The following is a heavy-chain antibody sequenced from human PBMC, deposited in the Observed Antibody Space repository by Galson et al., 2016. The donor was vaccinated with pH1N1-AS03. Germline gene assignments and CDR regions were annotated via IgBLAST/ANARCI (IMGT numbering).Heavy chain of an antibody. D-gene: IGHD1-26*01. CDR3: ARSINGSPADY. Sequence: YHWGWTRQPPGKGLEWIGNIYYTGSTYYNPSLKSRVTLSADMSKTQFSLQLNSVSAADTAVYYCARSINGSPADYWGQGTLVTVSS. CDR1: YH. V-gene: IGHV4-39*01. CDR2: IYYTGST. J-gene: IGHJ4*02.